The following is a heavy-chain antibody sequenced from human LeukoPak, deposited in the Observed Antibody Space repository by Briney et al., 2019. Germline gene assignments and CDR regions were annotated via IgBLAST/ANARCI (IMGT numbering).Heavy chain of an antibody. V-gene: IGHV5-51*01. CDR3: ARRWEPTDWYFDL. J-gene: IGHJ2*01. CDR2: IYPGDSDT. Sequence: GESLKISCKGSGYRFTNYWIGWVRQMPGKGLEWMGIIYPGDSDTRYSPPFQGQVTISADKSISTAYLQWSSLKASDTAMYYCARRWEPTDWYFDLWGHGTLVTVSS. CDR1: GYRFTNYW. D-gene: IGHD1-26*01.